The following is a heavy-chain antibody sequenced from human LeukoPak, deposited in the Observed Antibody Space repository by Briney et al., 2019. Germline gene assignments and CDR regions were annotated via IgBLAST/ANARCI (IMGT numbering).Heavy chain of an antibody. J-gene: IGHJ4*02. V-gene: IGHV4-61*08. D-gene: IGHD2-2*02. CDR1: GGSISSGGYS. Sequence: SQTLSLTCAVPGGSISSGGYSWSWIRQPPGKGLEWIGYIYYSGSTNYNPSLKSRVTISVDTSKNQFSLKLSSVTAADTAVYYCARGGYCSSTSCYTADFDYWGQGTLVTVSS. CDR3: ARGGYCSSTSCYTADFDY. CDR2: IYYSGST.